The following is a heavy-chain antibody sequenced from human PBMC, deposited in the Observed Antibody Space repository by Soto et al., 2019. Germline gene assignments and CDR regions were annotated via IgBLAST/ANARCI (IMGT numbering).Heavy chain of an antibody. CDR3: ARSQGAPDYYDSSGYYDYYVLDF. Sequence: GGSLRLSCAASGFTFSSYGMHWVRQAPGKGLEWVAVIWYDGSNKYYADSVKGRFTISRDNSKNTLYLQMNSLRAEDTAVYYCARSQGAPDYYDSSGYYDYYVLDFSAQGSSVIGSS. J-gene: IGHJ6*02. D-gene: IGHD3-22*01. V-gene: IGHV3-33*01. CDR1: GFTFSSYG. CDR2: IWYDGSNK.